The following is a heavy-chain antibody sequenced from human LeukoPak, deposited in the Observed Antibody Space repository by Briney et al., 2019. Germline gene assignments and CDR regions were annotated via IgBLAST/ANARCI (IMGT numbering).Heavy chain of an antibody. CDR3: AREDIVVVPAAILVYYYYGMDV. Sequence: PGGSLRLSCAASGFTFSSYAMSWVRQAPGKGLEWVSAISGSGGSTYYADSVKGRFTISRDNSKNTLYLQMNSLRAKDTAVYYCAREDIVVVPAAILVYYYYGMDVWGQGTTVTVSS. J-gene: IGHJ6*02. CDR2: ISGSGGST. D-gene: IGHD2-2*02. CDR1: GFTFSSYA. V-gene: IGHV3-23*01.